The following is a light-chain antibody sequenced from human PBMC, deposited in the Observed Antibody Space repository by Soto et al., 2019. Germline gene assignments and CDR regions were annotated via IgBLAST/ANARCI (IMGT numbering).Light chain of an antibody. CDR1: SSDVGGYNY. J-gene: IGLJ2*01. CDR2: DVS. V-gene: IGLV2-14*01. CDR3: RFFTFIITLVV. Sequence: QSALTQPASVSGSPGQSITISCTGTSSDVGGYNYVSWYQQHPGKAPKLMIYDVSNRPSGVSNRFSGSISGNMASLTISGLQAEDEVVFLRRFFTFIITLVVFVGGTQL.